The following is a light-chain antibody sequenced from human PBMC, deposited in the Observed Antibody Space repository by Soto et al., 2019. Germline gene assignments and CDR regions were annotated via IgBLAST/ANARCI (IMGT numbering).Light chain of an antibody. J-gene: IGKJ1*01. CDR1: QSVGSNS. CDR2: GAS. V-gene: IGKV3-20*01. CDR3: QQYDSSPKT. Sequence: EIVLTQSPGTLSLSPGERATLSCRASQSVGSNSLAWYQEKLGQAPRLLIYGASSRATGIPDRFSGSGSGTDFTLTISRLEPEDFAGYYCQQYDSSPKTFGQGTKVEI.